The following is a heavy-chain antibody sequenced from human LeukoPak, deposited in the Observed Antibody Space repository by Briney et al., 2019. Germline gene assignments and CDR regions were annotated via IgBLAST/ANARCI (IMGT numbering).Heavy chain of an antibody. V-gene: IGHV1-18*01. CDR2: ISAYNGNT. D-gene: IGHD2-8*01. CDR3: ARDLVPGVLVYAIVRLDY. Sequence: ASVKVSCKASGYTFTSYGISWVRQAPGQGLEWMGWISAYNGNTNYAQKLQGRVTMTTDTSTSTAYMELRSLRSDDTAVYYCARDLVPGVLVYAIVRLDYWGQGTLVTVSS. CDR1: GYTFTSYG. J-gene: IGHJ4*02.